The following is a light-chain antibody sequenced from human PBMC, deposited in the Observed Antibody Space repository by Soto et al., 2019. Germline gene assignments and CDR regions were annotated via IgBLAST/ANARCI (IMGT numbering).Light chain of an antibody. Sequence: HSVLTKPPSANGAPGQAVTISCTGTSNDVGGYNFVSWYQQHPGKAPKLMIFEVSKRPSGVPDRFSGSKSGSTASLTVSGLQAEDEADYYCSSYAGNNIYYVFGTGTKVTVL. V-gene: IGLV2-8*01. J-gene: IGLJ1*01. CDR1: SNDVGGYNF. CDR3: SSYAGNNIYYV. CDR2: EVS.